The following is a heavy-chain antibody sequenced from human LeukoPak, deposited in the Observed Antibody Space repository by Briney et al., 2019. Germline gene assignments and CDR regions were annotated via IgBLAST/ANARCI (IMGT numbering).Heavy chain of an antibody. CDR1: GYTFTSYY. D-gene: IGHD6-6*01. Sequence: GASVKVSCKASGYTFTSYYMHWVRQAPAQGLEWTGIINPRGGSTNYAQKFQGRVTMTRDMSTSTVYMELSSLRSEDTAVYYCARDGCGIAALLSPEYSSSPIYYCYMDVWGKGTTVTVSS. CDR2: INPRGGST. V-gene: IGHV1-46*01. CDR3: ARDGCGIAALLSPEYSSSPIYYCYMDV. J-gene: IGHJ6*03.